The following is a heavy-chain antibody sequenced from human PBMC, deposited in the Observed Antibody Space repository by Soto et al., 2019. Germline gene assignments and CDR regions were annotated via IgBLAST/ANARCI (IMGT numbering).Heavy chain of an antibody. Sequence: SETLSLTCAVSGGSISSGGYSWSWIRQPPGKGLEWIGYIYHSGSTYYNPSLKSRVTISVDRSKNQFSLKLSSVAAADTAVYYCARYSSSWGERVIDYWGQGTLVTVSS. CDR2: IYHSGST. CDR3: ARYSSSWGERVIDY. D-gene: IGHD6-6*01. J-gene: IGHJ4*02. CDR1: GGSISSGGYS. V-gene: IGHV4-30-2*02.